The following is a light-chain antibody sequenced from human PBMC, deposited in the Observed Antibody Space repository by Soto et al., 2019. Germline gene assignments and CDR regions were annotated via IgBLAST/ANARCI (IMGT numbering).Light chain of an antibody. Sequence: IQMTQTPSTLSASVGDRVAITCRASQSIGISLAWYQQKPGKAPRFMIYKASTLQTGVPSRFSGSGSGTEFTLTISSLQPDDFATYYCQQYNDYSWTFGQGTKVEIK. CDR2: KAS. CDR1: QSIGIS. J-gene: IGKJ1*01. CDR3: QQYNDYSWT. V-gene: IGKV1-5*03.